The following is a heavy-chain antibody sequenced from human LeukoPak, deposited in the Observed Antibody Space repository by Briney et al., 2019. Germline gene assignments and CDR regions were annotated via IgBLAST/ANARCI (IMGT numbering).Heavy chain of an antibody. J-gene: IGHJ3*02. D-gene: IGHD3-16*01. V-gene: IGHV3-30*04. CDR1: GFTFSSYA. CDR2: ISYDGSNK. CDR3: ARGDLHYHDSTRRGFDI. Sequence: GGSLRLSCAASGFTFSSYAMHWVRQAPGKGLEWVAVISYDGSNKYYADSVKGRFTISRDSSKNTLYLQMNSLRAEDTAVYYCARGDLHYHDSTRRGFDIWGQGTMVTVSS.